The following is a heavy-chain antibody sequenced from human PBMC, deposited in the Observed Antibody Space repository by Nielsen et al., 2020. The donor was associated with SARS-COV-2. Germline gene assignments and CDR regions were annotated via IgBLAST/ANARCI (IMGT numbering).Heavy chain of an antibody. D-gene: IGHD4-17*01. CDR3: ASWNDYGDYEDAFDI. CDR1: GYTFTSYY. Sequence: ASVKVSCKASGYTFTSYYMHWVRQAPGQGLEWMGIINPSGGSTSYAQKFQGRVTMTRDTSTSTAYMELRSLRSDDTAVYYCASWNDYGDYEDAFDIWGQGTMVTVSS. CDR2: INPSGGST. V-gene: IGHV1-46*01. J-gene: IGHJ3*02.